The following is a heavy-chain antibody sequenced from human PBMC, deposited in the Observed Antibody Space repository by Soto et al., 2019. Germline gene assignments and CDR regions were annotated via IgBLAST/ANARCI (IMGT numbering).Heavy chain of an antibody. CDR3: ARVLGYYDSSGYYYGDGFDP. V-gene: IGHV1-69*01. CDR1: GGTFSSYA. J-gene: IGHJ5*02. Sequence: QVQLVQSGAEVKKPGSSVKVSCKASGGTFSSYAISWERQAPGQGLEWMGGIIPIFGTANYAQKFQGRVTITADESTSTAYMELSSLRSEDTAVYYCARVLGYYDSSGYYYGDGFDPWGQGTLVTVSS. D-gene: IGHD3-22*01. CDR2: IIPIFGTA.